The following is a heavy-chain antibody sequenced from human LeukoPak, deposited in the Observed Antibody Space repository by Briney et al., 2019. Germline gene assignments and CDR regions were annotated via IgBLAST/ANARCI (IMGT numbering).Heavy chain of an antibody. CDR2: ISTTGGYT. CDR3: AKKPATIKFPFDI. J-gene: IGHJ4*02. D-gene: IGHD5-24*01. Sequence: GGSLRLSCVGSGFSFSTYDMGWVRQTPGKGLEWVSAISTTGGYTEDADSVKGRFTISRDNSQNTLFLQMHSLRAEDTAVYYCAKKPATIKFPFDIWGQGTLVTVSS. V-gene: IGHV3-23*01. CDR1: GFSFSTYD.